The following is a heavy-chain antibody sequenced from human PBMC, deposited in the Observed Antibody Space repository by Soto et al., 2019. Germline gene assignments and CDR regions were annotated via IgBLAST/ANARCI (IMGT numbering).Heavy chain of an antibody. CDR3: AREARQYCSSTSCYYYYYGMDV. D-gene: IGHD2-2*01. V-gene: IGHV1-69*13. Sequence: SVKVSCKASGVTFSSYAISWVRQAPGQGLEWMGGIIPIFGTANYAQKFQGRVTITADESTSTAYMELSSLRSEDTAVYYCAREARQYCSSTSCYYYYYGMDVWGQGTTVTVSS. CDR2: IIPIFGTA. CDR1: GVTFSSYA. J-gene: IGHJ6*02.